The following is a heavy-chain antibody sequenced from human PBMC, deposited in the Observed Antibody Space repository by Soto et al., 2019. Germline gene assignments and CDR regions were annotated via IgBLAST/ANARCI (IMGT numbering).Heavy chain of an antibody. V-gene: IGHV3-30*18. CDR1: GFTFSSYG. CDR2: ISYDGSNK. CDR3: AKSPFQIIAAAGTDY. J-gene: IGHJ4*02. D-gene: IGHD6-13*01. Sequence: GVLRLSCAASGFTFSSYGMHWVRQAPGKGLEWVAVISYDGSNKYYADSVKGRFTISRDNSKNTLYLQMNSLRAEDTAVYYCAKSPFQIIAAAGTDYWGQGTLVTVSS.